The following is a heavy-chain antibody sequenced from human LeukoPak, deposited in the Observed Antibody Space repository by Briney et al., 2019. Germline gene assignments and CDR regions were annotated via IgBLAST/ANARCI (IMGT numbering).Heavy chain of an antibody. V-gene: IGHV3-9*01. Sequence: GGSLRLSCAASGFTFDDYAMHWVRQAPGKGLEWVSGISWNSGSIGYADSVKGRFTISRDNAKNSLYLQMNSLRAEDTALYYCARGGDYDILTGPYNWFDPWGQGTLVTVPS. J-gene: IGHJ5*02. CDR3: ARGGDYDILTGPYNWFDP. CDR1: GFTFDDYA. CDR2: ISWNSGSI. D-gene: IGHD3-9*01.